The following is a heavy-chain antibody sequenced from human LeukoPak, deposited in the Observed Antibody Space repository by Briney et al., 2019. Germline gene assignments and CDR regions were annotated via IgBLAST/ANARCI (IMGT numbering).Heavy chain of an antibody. Sequence: PGRSLRLSRAVSGFTFDDYAMHWVRQAPGKGLEWVSGISWNSGSIGYADSVKGRFTISRDNAKNSLYLQMNSLRAEDTAVYYCARSSGWLYFQHWGQGTLVTVSS. CDR3: ARSSGWLYFQH. CDR2: ISWNSGSI. J-gene: IGHJ1*01. D-gene: IGHD6-19*01. CDR1: GFTFDDYA. V-gene: IGHV3-9*01.